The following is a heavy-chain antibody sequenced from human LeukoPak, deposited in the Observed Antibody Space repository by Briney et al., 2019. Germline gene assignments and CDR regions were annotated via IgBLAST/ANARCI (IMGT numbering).Heavy chain of an antibody. V-gene: IGHV3-23*01. CDR3: AKDRGYYYDSSAYDS. Sequence: LSGGSLRLSCAASGFTFSSYAMSWVRQAPGKGLEWVSGISGNAVGTSHADSVKGRFTISRDNSKNMLYLQMNSLRDEDSAVYYCAKDRGYYYDSSAYDSWGQGTLVTVSS. CDR2: ISGNAVGT. CDR1: GFTFSSYA. J-gene: IGHJ5*01. D-gene: IGHD3-22*01.